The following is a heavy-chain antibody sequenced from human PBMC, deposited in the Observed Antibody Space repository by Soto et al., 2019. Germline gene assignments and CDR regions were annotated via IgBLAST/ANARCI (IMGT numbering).Heavy chain of an antibody. D-gene: IGHD6-19*01. CDR3: AKGVASSAWSASDN. Sequence: EVQLLESGGGLVQPGGSLRLSCAASGFTFSSYAMTWVRQAPGKGLEWVSVISDSDNATYYADSVKGRFTISRDNSKHTPYLQFNSLRAEDTAVYYWAKGVASSAWSASDNWGQGILVTVPS. CDR2: ISDSDNAT. CDR1: GFTFSSYA. V-gene: IGHV3-23*01. J-gene: IGHJ4*02.